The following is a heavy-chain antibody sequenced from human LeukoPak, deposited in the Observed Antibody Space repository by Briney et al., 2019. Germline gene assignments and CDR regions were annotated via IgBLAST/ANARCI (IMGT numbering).Heavy chain of an antibody. CDR3: AKCSSGWYLVDY. CDR2: ISGSGGSK. V-gene: IGHV3-23*01. D-gene: IGHD6-19*01. J-gene: IGHJ4*02. CDR1: GFTVNSYA. Sequence: QAGGSLRLACAASGFTVNSYAMSWVRHAPGKWLKLDPAISGSGGSKYYADSVKGRFTISRDNSKNTLYVQMNSLRDEDKDVYYCAKCSSGWYLVDYWGQGTLVTVSS.